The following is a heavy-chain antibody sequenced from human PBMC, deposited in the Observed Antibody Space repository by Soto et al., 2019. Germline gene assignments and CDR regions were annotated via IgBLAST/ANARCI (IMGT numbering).Heavy chain of an antibody. CDR3: ARLGYDILTGYPSFDY. CDR2: IYYSGST. V-gene: IGHV4-59*08. Sequence: SETLSLTCTVSGGFISSYYWSWIRQPPGKGLEWIGYIYYSGSTNYNPSLKSRVTISVDTSKNQFSLKLSSVTAADTAVYYCARLGYDILTGYPSFDYWGQGTLVTVSS. CDR1: GGFISSYY. D-gene: IGHD3-9*01. J-gene: IGHJ4*02.